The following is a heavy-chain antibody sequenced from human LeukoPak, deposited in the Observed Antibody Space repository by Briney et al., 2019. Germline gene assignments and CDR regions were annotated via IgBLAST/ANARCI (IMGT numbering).Heavy chain of an antibody. Sequence: LGASVKVSCKASGYTFTGYYMHWVRQAPGQGLEWMGWINPNSGGTNYAQKFQGRVTMTRDTSISTAYMELSRLRSDDTAVYYCARDRKITGEGGASFYWGQGTLVTVSS. CDR3: ARDRKITGEGGASFY. CDR1: GYTFTGYY. CDR2: INPNSGGT. J-gene: IGHJ4*02. D-gene: IGHD1-20*01. V-gene: IGHV1-2*03.